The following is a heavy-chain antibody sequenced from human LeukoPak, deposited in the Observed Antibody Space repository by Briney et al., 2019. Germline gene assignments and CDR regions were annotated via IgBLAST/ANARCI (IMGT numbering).Heavy chain of an antibody. D-gene: IGHD4-17*01. J-gene: IGHJ2*01. CDR2: IIPIFGTA. V-gene: IGHV1-69*06. Sequence: GSSVKVSCKASGGTFSSYAISWVRQAPGQGLEWMGGIIPIFGTANYAQKFQGRVTITADKSTSTAYMELSSLRSEDTAVYYCARGAGDYGDCLAYWYFDLWGRGTLVTVSS. CDR3: ARGAGDYGDCLAYWYFDL. CDR1: GGTFSSYA.